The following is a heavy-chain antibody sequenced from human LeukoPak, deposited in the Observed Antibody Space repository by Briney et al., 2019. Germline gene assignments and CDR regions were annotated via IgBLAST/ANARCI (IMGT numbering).Heavy chain of an antibody. Sequence: GGSLRLSCAASGFTFSSYEMNWVRQAPGKGLEWVSYISSSGSTIYYADSVKGRFTISRGNAKNSLYLQMNSLRAEDTAVYYCSLVGATSYYYYGMDVWGQGTTVTVSS. CDR1: GFTFSSYE. D-gene: IGHD1-26*01. CDR2: ISSSGSTI. J-gene: IGHJ6*02. V-gene: IGHV3-48*03. CDR3: SLVGATSYYYYGMDV.